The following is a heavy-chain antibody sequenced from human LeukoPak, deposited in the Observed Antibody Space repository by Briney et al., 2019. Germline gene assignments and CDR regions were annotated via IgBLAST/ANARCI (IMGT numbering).Heavy chain of an antibody. Sequence: ASVKVSCKASGYTFTGYYMHWVRQAPGQGLEWMGWINPNSGGTNYAQKFQGRVTMTRDTSISTAYMELSRLRSDDTAVYYCARDPMVRGDLWVDYWGQGTLVAVSS. CDR2: INPNSGGT. D-gene: IGHD3-10*01. V-gene: IGHV1-2*02. CDR1: GYTFTGYY. CDR3: ARDPMVRGDLWVDY. J-gene: IGHJ4*02.